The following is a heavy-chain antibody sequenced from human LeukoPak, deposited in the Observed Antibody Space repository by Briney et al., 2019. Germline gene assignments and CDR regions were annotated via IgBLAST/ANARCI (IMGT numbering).Heavy chain of an antibody. CDR2: TNSDGRST. CDR1: GFTFSRYC. J-gene: IGHJ4*02. D-gene: IGHD3-22*01. V-gene: IGHV3-74*01. Sequence: PGGSLRLSCAASGFTFSRYCMHWVRQAPGKGLVWVSRTNSDGRSTSYADSVKGRFTISRDNAKNTLYLQMNSLRAEDTAVYYCARGARYYYDSSGYYGDYWGQGTLVTVSS. CDR3: ARGARYYYDSSGYYGDY.